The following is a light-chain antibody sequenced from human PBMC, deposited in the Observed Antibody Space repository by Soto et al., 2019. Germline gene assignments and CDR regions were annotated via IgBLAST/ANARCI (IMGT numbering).Light chain of an antibody. Sequence: EIVLTQSPATLSLSPGERATLSCRASQTVSSYLAWYQQKPGQAPRLLIYDASNRATGIPARFSGSGSGTDFTLTINSLVPEDSAVYYCQQRYRPPYTFGQGTKLEIK. CDR3: QQRYRPPYT. CDR1: QTVSSY. J-gene: IGKJ2*01. CDR2: DAS. V-gene: IGKV3-11*01.